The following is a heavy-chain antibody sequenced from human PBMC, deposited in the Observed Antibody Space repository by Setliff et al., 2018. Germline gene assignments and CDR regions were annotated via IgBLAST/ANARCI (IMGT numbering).Heavy chain of an antibody. CDR3: ARLYSGYGGAIDY. V-gene: IGHV3-20*01. CDR1: GFTFDDYG. D-gene: IGHD5-12*01. J-gene: IGHJ4*02. Sequence: RSGGSLRLSCTTSGFTFDDYGMSWVRQAPGKGLEWVSGINWNGGSTGYADSVKGRFTISRDNAKNSLYLQMNSLRAEDTALYHCARLYSGYGGAIDYWGQGTLVTVSS. CDR2: INWNGGST.